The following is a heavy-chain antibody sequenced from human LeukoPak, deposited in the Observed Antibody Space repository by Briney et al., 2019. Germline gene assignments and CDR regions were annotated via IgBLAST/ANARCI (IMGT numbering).Heavy chain of an antibody. D-gene: IGHD6-19*01. Sequence: SETLSLTCTVSGGSISSGGYYWSWIRQHPGKGLEWIEYIYYSGSTYYNPSLKSRVTISVDTSKNQFSLKLSSVTAADTAVYYCARWIGTGIAVAGTALYYFDYWGQGTLVTVSS. J-gene: IGHJ4*02. CDR2: IYYSGST. V-gene: IGHV4-31*03. CDR1: GGSISSGGYY. CDR3: ARWIGTGIAVAGTALYYFDY.